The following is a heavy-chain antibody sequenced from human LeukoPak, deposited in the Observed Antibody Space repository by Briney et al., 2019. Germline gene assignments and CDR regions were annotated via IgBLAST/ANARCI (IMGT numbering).Heavy chain of an antibody. V-gene: IGHV4-59*01. CDR2: IYYSGST. CDR3: ARDCPAAGTSYYYYYGMDV. J-gene: IGHJ6*02. Sequence: SETLSLTCTVSGGSISSYYWSWIRQPPGKGLEWIGYIYYSGSTNYNPSLKSRVTISVDTSKNQFSLKLSSVTAADTAVYYCARDCPAAGTSYYYYYGMDVWGQGTTVTVSS. D-gene: IGHD6-13*01. CDR1: GGSISSYY.